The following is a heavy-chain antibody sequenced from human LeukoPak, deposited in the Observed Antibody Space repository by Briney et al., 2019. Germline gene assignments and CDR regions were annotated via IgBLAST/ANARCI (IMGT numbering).Heavy chain of an antibody. J-gene: IGHJ4*02. Sequence: GGSLRLSCAASGFTFTSYAMSWVRQAPGKGLEWVSTVSGRGDATYYGDSVNGRFTISRDNSKNTLYLQMNSLRAEDTAVYYCARGYDFWSGYLDYWGQGTLVTVSS. V-gene: IGHV3-23*01. CDR1: GFTFTSYA. CDR2: VSGRGDAT. CDR3: ARGYDFWSGYLDY. D-gene: IGHD3-3*01.